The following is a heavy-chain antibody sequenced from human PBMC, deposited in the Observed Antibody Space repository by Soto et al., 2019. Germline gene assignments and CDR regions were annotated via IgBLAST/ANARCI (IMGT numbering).Heavy chain of an antibody. CDR3: ARGVEVDNIPGPARFDP. CDR1: GGSITGYY. Sequence: PSETLSLTCTVSGGSITGYYWSWIRQPPGKRLEWIGYVYYSGNTNYNPSLKSRLTISLDTYKKQFSLKVTSVTAADTAVYYCARGVEVDNIPGPARFDPWGQGTLVTVS. J-gene: IGHJ5*02. V-gene: IGHV4-59*01. D-gene: IGHD2-15*01. CDR2: VYYSGNT.